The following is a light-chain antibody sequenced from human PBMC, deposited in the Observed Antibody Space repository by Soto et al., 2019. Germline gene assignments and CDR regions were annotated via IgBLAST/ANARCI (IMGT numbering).Light chain of an antibody. V-gene: IGKV2-29*01. J-gene: IGKJ5*01. CDR2: EVS. Sequence: MTQAPPTLSVAPGQRATISCKSSQSLLHIAGESYLFWYLQKPGQSPQLLIYEVSTRVSGVPDRFSGSGSGTDFTLEISRLETDDVGVYYCMQCGHSPRTFGQGTRLEIK. CDR3: MQCGHSPRT. CDR1: QSLLHIAGESY.